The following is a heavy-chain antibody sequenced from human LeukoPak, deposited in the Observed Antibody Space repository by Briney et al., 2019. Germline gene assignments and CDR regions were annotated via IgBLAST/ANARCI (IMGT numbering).Heavy chain of an antibody. Sequence: GGSLRLSCAASGFTFSSYWMHWVRQAPGKGLVWVSRIDSEGRGTIYADSVKGRFTISRDNAKNTLFLQMNSLRADDTAVYYCSRINYYDDNWVQGTLVTVSS. J-gene: IGHJ4*02. CDR2: IDSEGRGT. D-gene: IGHD3-22*01. CDR3: SRINYYDDN. CDR1: GFTFSSYW. V-gene: IGHV3-74*01.